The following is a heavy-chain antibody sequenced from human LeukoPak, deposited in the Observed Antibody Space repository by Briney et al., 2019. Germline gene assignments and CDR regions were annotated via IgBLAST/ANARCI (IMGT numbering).Heavy chain of an antibody. Sequence: SETLSLTCTVSDSSITSTYYWAWFRQPPGKGLEWIATVFRLQTVRTFNNPSLESRVTMSLDPSQNQFSLNLTSETAADTALYFCARVLHAPYLIDSWGQGTLVTVSS. CDR1: DSSITSTYY. V-gene: IGHV4-38-2*02. D-gene: IGHD2-8*01. J-gene: IGHJ4*02. CDR2: VFRLQTVRT. CDR3: ARVLHAPYLIDS.